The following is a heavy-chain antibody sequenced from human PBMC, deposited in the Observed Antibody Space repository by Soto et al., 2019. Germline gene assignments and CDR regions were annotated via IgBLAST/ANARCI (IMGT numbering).Heavy chain of an antibody. CDR1: GFTFSSYG. J-gene: IGHJ6*02. CDR3: AKGRGVKYYYGMDV. CDR2: ISGSGGST. Sequence: GGSLRLSYAAAGFTFSSYGINWVRQAPGKGLEWVSAISGSGGSTYYADSVKGRFTITRDNSKNTLYLQMDSLRAEDTAIFYCAKGRGVKYYYGMDVWGQGTTVTVSS. V-gene: IGHV3-23*01. D-gene: IGHD2-8*02.